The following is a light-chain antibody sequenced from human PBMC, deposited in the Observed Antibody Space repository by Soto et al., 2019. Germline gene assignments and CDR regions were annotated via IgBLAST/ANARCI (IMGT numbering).Light chain of an antibody. CDR1: QSISGW. Sequence: DIQMTQSPSTLSASVGDTVSITCRASQSISGWMAWYQQKPGTVPKLLIFDASSLESGVPSRFSGSGSGTIFTLTISGLQPGDFATYYCQQYNSYPYTFGQGTKLEIK. V-gene: IGKV1-5*01. CDR3: QQYNSYPYT. J-gene: IGKJ2*01. CDR2: DAS.